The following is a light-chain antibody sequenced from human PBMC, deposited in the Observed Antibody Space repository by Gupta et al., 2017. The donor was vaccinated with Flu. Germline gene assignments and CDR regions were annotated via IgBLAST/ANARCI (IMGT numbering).Light chain of an antibody. Sequence: SVLTPPPSVSGAPGQRVTLSCAGSSPNIGAGYDVHWYQQLPGTAPKLLIYGNSNRPAGVPDRCSGSKSGTSASLAITGLQAEDEADYYCQSYDSSLSGSKVFGTGTKVTVL. CDR3: QSYDSSLSGSKV. V-gene: IGLV1-40*01. J-gene: IGLJ1*01. CDR1: SPNIGAGYD. CDR2: GNS.